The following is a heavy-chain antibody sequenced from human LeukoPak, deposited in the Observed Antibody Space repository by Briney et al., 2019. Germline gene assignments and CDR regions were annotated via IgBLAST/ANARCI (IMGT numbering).Heavy chain of an antibody. V-gene: IGHV4-34*01. J-gene: IGHJ6*03. D-gene: IGHD3-10*01. CDR3: ATTRGDITLDGYHYYIDV. Sequence: PSETLSLTCAVYGGSFSDFYCTWIRQPPGKGLEWIGEINHSGNTKYNPSLKSRVTILLDTSKNQFSLKVRSVTAADTAVYYCATTRGDITLDGYHYYIDVWGKGTTVTVSS. CDR1: GGSFSDFY. CDR2: INHSGNT.